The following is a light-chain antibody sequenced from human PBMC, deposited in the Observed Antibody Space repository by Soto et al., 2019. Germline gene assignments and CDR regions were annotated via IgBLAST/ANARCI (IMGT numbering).Light chain of an antibody. CDR2: DVT. J-gene: IGLJ1*01. CDR1: SSDVGGYNY. Sequence: QSVLTQPRSVSGSPGQSVTISCTGTSSDVGGYNYVSWYQQHPGKAPQLVIYDVTHRPSGVSDRFSGSRSGNTASLTISGLQAEDEADYYCTSFTSGSTPYVLGTGTKVTVL. V-gene: IGLV2-11*01. CDR3: TSFTSGSTPYV.